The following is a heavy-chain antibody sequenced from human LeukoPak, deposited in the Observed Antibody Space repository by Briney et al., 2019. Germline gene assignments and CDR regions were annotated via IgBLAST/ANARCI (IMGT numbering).Heavy chain of an antibody. CDR2: ISGGGSGT. Sequence: GGSLRLSCAASGFIFNNYAMGWVRQAPGKGLEWVAVISGGGSGTYYADSVRGRFTISRDNSKNTVYLQMNSLRAEDTAIYYCAKAVGSSGYFSRDAFDIWGQGTMVTVSS. CDR3: AKAVGSSGYFSRDAFDI. D-gene: IGHD3-22*01. V-gene: IGHV3-23*01. CDR1: GFIFNNYA. J-gene: IGHJ3*02.